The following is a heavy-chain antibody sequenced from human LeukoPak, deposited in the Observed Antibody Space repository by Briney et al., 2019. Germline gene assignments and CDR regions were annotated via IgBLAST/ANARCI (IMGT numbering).Heavy chain of an antibody. CDR1: GYTFTSYG. CDR2: ISAYNGNT. Sequence: ASVKVSCKASGYTFTSYGISWERQAPGQGLEWMGWISAYNGNTNYAQKLQGRVTMTTDTSTSTAYMELRSLRSDDTAVYYCARFRLHDFWSGYYTEHNWFDPWGQGTLVTVSS. J-gene: IGHJ5*02. CDR3: ARFRLHDFWSGYYTEHNWFDP. V-gene: IGHV1-18*01. D-gene: IGHD3-3*01.